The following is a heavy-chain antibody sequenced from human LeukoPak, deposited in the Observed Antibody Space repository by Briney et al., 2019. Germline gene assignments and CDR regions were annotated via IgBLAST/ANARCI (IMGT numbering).Heavy chain of an antibody. CDR2: ISWNSGSI. Sequence: GGSLRLSCAASGFTFDDYAMHWVRQAPGKGLEWVSGISWNSGSIGYADSVKGRFTISRDNAKNSLYLQMNSLRAEDTALYYCAKGGDFWSGYFYWGQGTLVTVSS. J-gene: IGHJ4*02. V-gene: IGHV3-9*01. CDR1: GFTFDDYA. D-gene: IGHD3-3*01. CDR3: AKGGDFWSGYFY.